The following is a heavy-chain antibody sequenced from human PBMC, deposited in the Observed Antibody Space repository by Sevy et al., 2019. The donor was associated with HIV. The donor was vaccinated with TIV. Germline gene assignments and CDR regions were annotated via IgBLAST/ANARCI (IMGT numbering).Heavy chain of an antibody. D-gene: IGHD3-16*01. CDR2: IKGDGSDK. Sequence: GGSLRLSCAASGFTFSANWMNWVRPAPGKGLEWVANIKGDGSDKHYVDSVEGRFTISRDNAKNLLYLQMNSLRVEDTADYYCAHETFGRFESWGQGTLVTVSS. CDR1: GFTFSANW. V-gene: IGHV3-7*01. CDR3: AHETFGRFES. J-gene: IGHJ4*02.